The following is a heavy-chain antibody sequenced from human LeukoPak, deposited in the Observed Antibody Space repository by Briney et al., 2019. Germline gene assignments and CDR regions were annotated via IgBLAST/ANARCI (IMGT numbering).Heavy chain of an antibody. CDR1: GFTFSDYY. J-gene: IGHJ4*02. CDR2: ISSSGSTI. V-gene: IGHV3-11*04. CDR3: ARVYDFWSGYYTGAFDY. D-gene: IGHD3-3*01. Sequence: GGSLRLSCAASGFTFSDYYMSWIRQAPGKGLEWVSYISSSGSTIYYADSVKGRFTISRDNAKNSLYLQMNSLRAEDTAVYYGARVYDFWSGYYTGAFDYWGQGTLVTVSS.